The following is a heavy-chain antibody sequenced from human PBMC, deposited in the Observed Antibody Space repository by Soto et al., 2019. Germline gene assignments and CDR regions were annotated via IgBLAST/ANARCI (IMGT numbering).Heavy chain of an antibody. CDR1: GYTFTSYY. CDR2: INPSGGST. Sequence: QVQLVQSGAEVKKPGASVKVSCKASGYTFTSYYMHWVRQAPGQGLEWMGIINPSGGSTSYAQKFQGSVTMTRDTTTSTVYMELSRLRSEDTAVHYCARDPGKLQLEFYCYYGMDVWGQGTTVTVSS. V-gene: IGHV1-46*01. CDR3: ARDPGKLQLEFYCYYGMDV. D-gene: IGHD1-1*01. J-gene: IGHJ6*02.